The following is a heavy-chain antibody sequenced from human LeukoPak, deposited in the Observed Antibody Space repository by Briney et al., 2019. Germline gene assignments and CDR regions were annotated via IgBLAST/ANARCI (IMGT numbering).Heavy chain of an antibody. Sequence: PGGSLRLSRAASGFTFSDYYMSWIRQAPGKGLEWVSYISSSGSTIYYADSVKGRFTISRDNAKNSLYLQMNSLRAEDTAVYYCARSRLYRSSGYSYGYWGQGTLVTVSS. CDR1: GFTFSDYY. CDR2: ISSSGSTI. J-gene: IGHJ4*02. D-gene: IGHD5-18*01. V-gene: IGHV3-11*01. CDR3: ARSRLYRSSGYSYGY.